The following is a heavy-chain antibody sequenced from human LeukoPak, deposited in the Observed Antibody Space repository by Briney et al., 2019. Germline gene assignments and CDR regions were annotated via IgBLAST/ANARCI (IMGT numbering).Heavy chain of an antibody. Sequence: PGGSLRLSCAASGFTFSSYNMNWVRQAPGKGLEWVSYISSSSSTIYYADSVKGRFTISRDNAKNSLYLQMNSLRAEDTAVYYCASEARDYGGNEGGYWGQGTLVTVSS. D-gene: IGHD4-23*01. CDR3: ASEARDYGGNEGGY. J-gene: IGHJ4*02. V-gene: IGHV3-48*04. CDR2: ISSSSSTI. CDR1: GFTFSSYN.